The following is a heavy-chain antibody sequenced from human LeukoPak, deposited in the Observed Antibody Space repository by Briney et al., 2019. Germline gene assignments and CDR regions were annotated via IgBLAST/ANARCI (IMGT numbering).Heavy chain of an antibody. J-gene: IGHJ4*02. CDR3: ARDRKGVAATFNY. D-gene: IGHD6-19*01. V-gene: IGHV1-69*01. CDR1: GGTFSSYA. Sequence: SVKVSCKASGGTFSSYAISWVRQAPGQGLEWMGGIIPIFGTANYAQKFQGRVTITADESTSTAYMELSSLRSDDTAVYYCARDRKGVAATFNYWGQGTLVTVSS. CDR2: IIPIFGTA.